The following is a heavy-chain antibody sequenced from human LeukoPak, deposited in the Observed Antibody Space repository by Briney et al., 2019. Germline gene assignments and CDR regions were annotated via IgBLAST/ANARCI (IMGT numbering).Heavy chain of an antibody. CDR3: ARGSIAAAGTHRPGRWFDP. Sequence: SETLSLTCAVYGGSFSGYYWSWIRQPPGKGLEWIGEINHSGSTNYNPSLKSRVTISVDTSKNQFSLKLSSVTAADTAVYYCARGSIAAAGTHRPGRWFDPWGQGTLVTVSS. D-gene: IGHD6-13*01. J-gene: IGHJ5*02. V-gene: IGHV4-34*01. CDR2: INHSGST. CDR1: GGSFSGYY.